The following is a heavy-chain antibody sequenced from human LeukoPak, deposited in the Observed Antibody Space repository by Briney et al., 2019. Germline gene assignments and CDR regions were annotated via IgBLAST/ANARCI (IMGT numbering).Heavy chain of an antibody. Sequence: SETLSLTCAVYGGSFSGYYWSWVRQPPGKGLEWIGEINHSGSTNYNPSLKSQVTISVDTSKNQFSLKLSSVTAADTAVYYCASSQYYYDGSGYYYFSDYWGQGTLVTVSS. J-gene: IGHJ4*02. CDR1: GGSFSGYY. D-gene: IGHD3-22*01. CDR3: ASSQYYYDGSGYYYFSDY. V-gene: IGHV4-34*01. CDR2: INHSGST.